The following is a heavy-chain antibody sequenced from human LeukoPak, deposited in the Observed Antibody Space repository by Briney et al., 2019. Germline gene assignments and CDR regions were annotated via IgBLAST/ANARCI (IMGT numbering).Heavy chain of an antibody. Sequence: GGSLRLSCAASGFSFSSYGMSRVRQAPGKGLEWVSSISGSSIYIYYADSLKGRFTISRDNAKNSLYLQLNSLRAEDTAVYYCARIGGVDSSGWYWPPPLEYWGQGTLATVSS. CDR3: ARIGGVDSSGWYWPPPLEY. J-gene: IGHJ4*02. V-gene: IGHV3-21*01. CDR2: ISGSSIYI. D-gene: IGHD6-19*01. CDR1: GFSFSSYG.